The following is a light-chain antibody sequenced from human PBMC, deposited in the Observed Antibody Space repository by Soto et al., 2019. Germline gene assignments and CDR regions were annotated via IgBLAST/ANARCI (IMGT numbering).Light chain of an antibody. J-gene: IGKJ5*01. V-gene: IGKV3-11*01. CDR3: QQRSNWPN. CDR2: DAS. CDR1: QSCSRY. Sequence: ELVLAQSPATLSLYAGAIAIHSCRASQSCSRYLAWYQQKPGQAPRLLIYDASNRATGIPARFSGSGSGTDFTLTISSLEPEDFAVYYCQQRSNWPNFGQGTQLENK.